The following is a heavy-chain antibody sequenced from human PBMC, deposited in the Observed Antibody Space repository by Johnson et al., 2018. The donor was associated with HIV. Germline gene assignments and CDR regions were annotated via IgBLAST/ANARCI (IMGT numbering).Heavy chain of an antibody. CDR1: GFSFSDYY. CDR2: SSSSGTTI. J-gene: IGHJ3*02. V-gene: IGHV3-11*04. Sequence: QVQLVESGGGLVKPGGSLRLSCVVSGFSFSDYYMSWIRQSPEKGLEWVSYSSSSGTTIYSADSVKGRFTISRYNAMNSLYLQMDGLRAEDTAVYYCARFEAFITTHRVVGEAFDIWGQGTMVIVSS. D-gene: IGHD3-10*01. CDR3: ARFEAFITTHRVVGEAFDI.